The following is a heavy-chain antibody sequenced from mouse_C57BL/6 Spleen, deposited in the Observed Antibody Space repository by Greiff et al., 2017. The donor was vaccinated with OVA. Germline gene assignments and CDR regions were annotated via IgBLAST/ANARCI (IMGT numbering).Heavy chain of an antibody. CDR3: ASVITTVEGFYYAMDY. J-gene: IGHJ4*01. CDR2: IYPGDGDT. Sequence: VQLQQSGAELVKPGASVKISCKASGYAFSSYWMNWVKQRPGKGLEWIGQIYPGDGDTNYNGKFKGQATLTADKSSSTAYRQLSSLTSEDSAVYFCASVITTVEGFYYAMDYWGQGTSVTVSS. V-gene: IGHV1-80*01. CDR1: GYAFSSYW. D-gene: IGHD1-1*01.